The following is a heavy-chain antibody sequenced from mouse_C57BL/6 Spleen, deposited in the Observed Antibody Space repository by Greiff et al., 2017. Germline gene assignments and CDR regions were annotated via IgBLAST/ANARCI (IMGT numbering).Heavy chain of an antibody. CDR1: GFTFTDYY. CDR2: IRNKANGYTT. V-gene: IGHV7-3*01. CDR3: ARLKVYYGSSHYYAMDY. D-gene: IGHD1-1*01. J-gene: IGHJ4*01. Sequence: EVNVVESGGGLVQPGGSLSLSCAASGFTFTDYYMSWVRQPPGKALEWLGFIRNKANGYTTEYSASVKGRFTISRDNSQSILYLQMNALRAEDSATYYCARLKVYYGSSHYYAMDYWGQGTSVTVSS.